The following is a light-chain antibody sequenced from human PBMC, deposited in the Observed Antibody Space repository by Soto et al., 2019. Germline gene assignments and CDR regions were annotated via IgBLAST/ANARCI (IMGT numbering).Light chain of an antibody. CDR2: GAS. CDR1: QSVSSN. Sequence: EIVLTQSPGTLSLSPGERATLSCRASQSVSSNLAWYQQKPGQAPRLLIYGASIRATGIPDRFSGSGSGTDFTLTISRLEHEDFAVYYCQQYGTSLPFGQGTKVEIK. J-gene: IGKJ1*01. CDR3: QQYGTSLP. V-gene: IGKV3-20*01.